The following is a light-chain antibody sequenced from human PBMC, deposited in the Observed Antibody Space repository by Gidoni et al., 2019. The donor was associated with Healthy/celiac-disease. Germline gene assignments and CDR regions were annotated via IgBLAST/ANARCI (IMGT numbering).Light chain of an antibody. V-gene: IGLV5-45*01. Sequence: QAVLTQLPSLSAAPGSSASPTGTLRSGINVGTYRIYWYQQKPESPPQYDLRYKSDSDKQLGSGVPGRFSGSKDASANAGISLMSGRQYEDEAEYDSQIWHSNAVVVGGGSKLSVL. CDR2: YKSDSDK. J-gene: IGLJ2*01. CDR3: QIWHSNAVV. CDR1: SGINVGTYR.